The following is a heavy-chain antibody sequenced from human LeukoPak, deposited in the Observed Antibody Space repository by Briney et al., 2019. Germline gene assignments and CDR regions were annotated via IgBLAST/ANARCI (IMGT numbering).Heavy chain of an antibody. CDR3: AAHIVVVPAATVDY. V-gene: IGHV4-30-4*01. J-gene: IGHJ4*02. CDR1: GGSISSGDYY. CDR2: IYYSGST. D-gene: IGHD2-2*01. Sequence: SETLSLTCTVSGGSISSGDYYWSWIRQPPGKGPEWLGYIYYSGSTYYNPSLKSRVTISVDTSKNQFSLKLSSVTAADTAGYYCAAHIVVVPAATVDYWGQGTLVTVSS.